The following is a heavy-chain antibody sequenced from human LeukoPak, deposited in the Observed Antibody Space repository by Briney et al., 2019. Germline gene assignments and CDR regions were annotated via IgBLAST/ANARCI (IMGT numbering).Heavy chain of an antibody. V-gene: IGHV3-23*01. CDR2: ISGSGGST. Sequence: GGSLRLSCAASGFTFRSYAMNWVRQAPGKGLGWVSAISGSGGSTYYADSVKGRFTISRDNSKNTLYLQMNSLRAEDTAVYYCAKEPDGDYVYYYYYYGMDVWGQGTTVTVSS. CDR3: AKEPDGDYVYYYYYYGMDV. J-gene: IGHJ6*02. D-gene: IGHD4-17*01. CDR1: GFTFRSYA.